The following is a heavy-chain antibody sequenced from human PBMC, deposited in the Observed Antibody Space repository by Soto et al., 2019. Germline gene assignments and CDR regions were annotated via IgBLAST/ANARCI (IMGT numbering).Heavy chain of an antibody. CDR3: ARDYDPPH. J-gene: IGHJ4*02. D-gene: IGHD3-22*01. CDR1: GYTFIDFY. V-gene: IGHV1-2*06. Sequence: QVQLVQSGAEIKKPGASVKVSCKASGYTFIDFYIYWVRQAPGQGLEWMGRINPNSGGTNYAQKFQGRVTMTRDTSISTAYMELSGLKSDDTAVYYCARDYDPPHWGQGTLVTVSS. CDR2: INPNSGGT.